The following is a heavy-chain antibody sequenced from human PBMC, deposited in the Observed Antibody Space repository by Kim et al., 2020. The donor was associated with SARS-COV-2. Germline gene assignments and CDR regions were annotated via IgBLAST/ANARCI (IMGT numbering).Heavy chain of an antibody. D-gene: IGHD3-9*01. CDR3: ARECYDILTGYLEYPYYFDY. J-gene: IGHJ4*02. V-gene: IGHV3-30*07. Sequence: RFTISRDNSKNTLYLQMNSLRAEDTAVYYCARECYDILTGYLEYPYYFDYWGQGTLVTVSS.